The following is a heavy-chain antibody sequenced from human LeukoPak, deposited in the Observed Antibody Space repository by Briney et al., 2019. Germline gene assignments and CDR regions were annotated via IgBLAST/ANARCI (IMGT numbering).Heavy chain of an antibody. D-gene: IGHD6-19*01. CDR2: ISSSSSYI. Sequence: GGSLRLSCAASGFTFSSYTMNWVRRAPGEGLEWVSSISSSSSYIYYADSVKGRFTISRDNAKNSLYLQMNSLRAEDMAVYYCARDPGGYSSGGELDVWGKGTTVTVSS. CDR3: ARDPGGYSSGGELDV. V-gene: IGHV3-21*01. CDR1: GFTFSSYT. J-gene: IGHJ6*04.